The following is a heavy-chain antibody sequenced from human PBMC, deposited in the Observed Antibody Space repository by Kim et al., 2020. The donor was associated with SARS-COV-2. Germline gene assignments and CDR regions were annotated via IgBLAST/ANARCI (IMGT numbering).Heavy chain of an antibody. V-gene: IGHV3-7*01. CDR3: ARVHLGYYGSGSLDY. J-gene: IGHJ4*02. CDR2: IKQDGSEK. Sequence: GGSLRLSCAASGFTFSSYWMSWVRQAPGKGLEWVANIKQDGSEKYYVDSVKGRFTISRDNAKNSLYLQMNSLRAEDTAVYYCARVHLGYYGSGSLDYWGQGTLVTVSS. D-gene: IGHD3-10*01. CDR1: GFTFSSYW.